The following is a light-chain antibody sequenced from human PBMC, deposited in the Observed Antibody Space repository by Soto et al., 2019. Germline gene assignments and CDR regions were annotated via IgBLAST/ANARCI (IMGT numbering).Light chain of an antibody. CDR1: SSDVAAYNS. CDR3: SSYTSTGTVV. Sequence: QSALTQPASVSGSPGQSITISCTGTSSDVAAYNSVSWYQQHPGKAPKLTIYDVTDRPSGLSNRFSGSRSGNTASLTISGLQAEDEADYYCSSYTSTGTVVFGGGTKLTVL. V-gene: IGLV2-14*01. J-gene: IGLJ2*01. CDR2: DVT.